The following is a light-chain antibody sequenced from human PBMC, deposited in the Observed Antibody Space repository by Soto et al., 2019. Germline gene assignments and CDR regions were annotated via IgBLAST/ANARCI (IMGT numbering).Light chain of an antibody. Sequence: EIVLTQSPATLSLSPGERATLSCRASQSVSSYLAWYQQKPGQAPRLLIHGAFTRATGIPARFSGSGSGTEFTLTITRLEPEDSAVYFYQQYYSTLRWTFGQGTKVDI. CDR3: QQYYSTLRWT. V-gene: IGKV3-11*01. J-gene: IGKJ1*01. CDR2: GAF. CDR1: QSVSSY.